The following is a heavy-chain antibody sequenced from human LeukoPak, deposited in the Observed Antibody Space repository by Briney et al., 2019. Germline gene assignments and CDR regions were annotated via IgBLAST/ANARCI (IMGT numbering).Heavy chain of an antibody. D-gene: IGHD3-22*01. CDR2: ISGSGVST. V-gene: IGHV3-23*01. CDR1: GFTFSTYA. Sequence: GGSLRLSCTASGFTFSTYAMNWVRQAPGKGLEWVSGISGSGVSTYYADSVKGRFTISRDNSNNTLYLQMNSLRTEDTALYYCAKDSASVSSGYSYNWFDLWGQGTLVTVSS. J-gene: IGHJ5*02. CDR3: AKDSASVSSGYSYNWFDL.